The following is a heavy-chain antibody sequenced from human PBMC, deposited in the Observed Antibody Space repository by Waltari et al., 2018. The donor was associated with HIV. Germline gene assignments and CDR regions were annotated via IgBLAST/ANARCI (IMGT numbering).Heavy chain of an antibody. CDR1: GGPITRCY. CDR2: VYFSGST. CDR3: ARQRQQPSVAWFDP. V-gene: IGHV4-59*01. D-gene: IGHD6-13*01. J-gene: IGHJ5*02. Sequence: QVQLRESGPGLVKPSETLSLTCTVSGGPITRCYWGWVRQPPGRGLEWIGYVYFSGSTKYNPSLKSRVTISVDRSKNQFSLRVNSVTAADTAVYYCARQRQQPSVAWFDPWGQGALVTVSS.